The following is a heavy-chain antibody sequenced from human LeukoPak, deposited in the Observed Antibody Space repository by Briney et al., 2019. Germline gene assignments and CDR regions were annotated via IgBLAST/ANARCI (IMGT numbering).Heavy chain of an antibody. V-gene: IGHV1-69*02. CDR1: GGTFTSYT. D-gene: IGHD6-6*01. J-gene: IGHJ4*02. CDR3: ARVPSSSSNQY. Sequence: SSVKVSCKASGGTFTSYTISWVRHAPGQGLEWMGRIIPILGIANYAQKFQGRVTITADKSTSTAYMDLSSLRSEATAVYYCARVPSSSSNQYWGQGTLVTVSS. CDR2: IIPILGIA.